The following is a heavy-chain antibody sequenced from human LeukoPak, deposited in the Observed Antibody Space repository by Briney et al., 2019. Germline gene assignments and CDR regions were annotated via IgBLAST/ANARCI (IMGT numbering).Heavy chain of an antibody. J-gene: IGHJ6*03. Sequence: GASVKVSCKASGYTFTNYYIHWVRQAPGQGLEWMGVISANGAITTYPQKVQGRVTVTRYTYTSTVYMELSSLRSEDTAMYYCARDHRNRNDGFYYYMAVWGQGNTVTVSS. CDR2: ISANGAIT. V-gene: IGHV1-46*03. CDR1: GYTFTNYY. CDR3: ARDHRNRNDGFYYYMAV. D-gene: IGHD1-1*01.